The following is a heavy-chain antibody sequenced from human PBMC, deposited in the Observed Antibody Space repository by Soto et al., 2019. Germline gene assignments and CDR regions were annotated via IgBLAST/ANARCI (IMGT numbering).Heavy chain of an antibody. Sequence: PSETLSLTCTVSGGSISSSSYYWGWIRQPPGKGLEWIGSIYYSGSTYYNPSLKSRVTISVDTSKNQFSLKLSSVTAADTAVYYCARLWFGELLSNYWGQGTLVTVSS. D-gene: IGHD3-10*01. J-gene: IGHJ4*02. CDR3: ARLWFGELLSNY. V-gene: IGHV4-39*01. CDR1: GGSISSSSYY. CDR2: IYYSGST.